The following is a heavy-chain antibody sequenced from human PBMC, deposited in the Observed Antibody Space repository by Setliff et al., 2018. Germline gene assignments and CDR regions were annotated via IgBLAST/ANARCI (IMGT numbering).Heavy chain of an antibody. CDR3: ARGLIVLPGPSGDMGYFDY. V-gene: IGHV1-46*01. J-gene: IGHJ4*02. D-gene: IGHD2-8*01. Sequence: ASVKVSCKSSGHTFTSYFMQWVRQAPGQGLEWMGMINPSGGYTIYAQKFQGRVTMTRDTSTSTVYLELSSLRSEDTAVYYCARGLIVLPGPSGDMGYFDYWGQGTLVTVSS. CDR2: INPSGGYT. CDR1: GHTFTSYF.